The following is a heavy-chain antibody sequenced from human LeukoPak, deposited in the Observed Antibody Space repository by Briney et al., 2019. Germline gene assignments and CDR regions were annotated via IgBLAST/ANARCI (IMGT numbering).Heavy chain of an antibody. CDR1: GGSISSGGYY. D-gene: IGHD3-22*01. V-gene: IGHV4-31*03. Sequence: SETLSLTCTVSGGSISSGGYYWSWIRQHPGKGLGWIGYIYYSGSTYYNPSLKSRVTISVDTSKNQFSLKLSSVTAADTAVYYCARAHAPIEYYYDSSGYLGCFDYWGQGTLVTVSS. J-gene: IGHJ4*02. CDR3: ARAHAPIEYYYDSSGYLGCFDY. CDR2: IYYSGST.